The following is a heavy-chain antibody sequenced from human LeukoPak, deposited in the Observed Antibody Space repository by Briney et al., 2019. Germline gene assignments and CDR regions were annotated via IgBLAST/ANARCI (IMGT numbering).Heavy chain of an antibody. Sequence: SETLSLTCTVSTDSISKSLYHWAWVRQPPGKGLEWIAEIYYQGNTYYNPSLSGRVTISVDTSKNQFSLQLNAVTAADTALYFCASVKLGYYYDTNGYLDSWGQGIPVTVSS. J-gene: IGHJ4*02. D-gene: IGHD3-22*01. CDR2: IYYQGNT. CDR1: TDSISKSLYH. CDR3: ASVKLGYYYDTNGYLDS. V-gene: IGHV4-39*07.